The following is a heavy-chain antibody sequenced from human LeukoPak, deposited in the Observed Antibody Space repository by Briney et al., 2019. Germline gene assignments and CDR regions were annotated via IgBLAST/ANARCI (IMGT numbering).Heavy chain of an antibody. J-gene: IGHJ4*02. CDR3: ARESYSSSYLFDF. CDR1: GGSISSYY. V-gene: IGHV4-4*07. D-gene: IGHD6-6*01. CDR2: IYTSGST. Sequence: KPSETLSLTCAVSGGSISSYYWSWIRQPAGKGLEWIGRIYTSGSTNYNPSLKSRVTMSVDTSKNQIPLKVNSVTAADTAVYYCARESYSSSYLFDFWGQGTLVTVSS.